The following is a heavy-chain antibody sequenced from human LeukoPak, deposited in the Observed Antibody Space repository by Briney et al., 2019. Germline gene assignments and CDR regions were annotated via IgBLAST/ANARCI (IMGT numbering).Heavy chain of an antibody. CDR1: GYTLTELS. J-gene: IGHJ5*02. D-gene: IGHD3-3*01. CDR3: ATDRTESTIFGVVNWFDP. V-gene: IGHV1-24*01. CDR2: FDPEDGET. Sequence: ASVKVSCKVSGYTLTELSMHWVRQAPGKGLEWMGGFDPEDGETIYAQKFQGRVTMTEDTSTDTAYMVLSSLRSEDTAVYYCATDRTESTIFGVVNWFDPWGQGTLVTVSS.